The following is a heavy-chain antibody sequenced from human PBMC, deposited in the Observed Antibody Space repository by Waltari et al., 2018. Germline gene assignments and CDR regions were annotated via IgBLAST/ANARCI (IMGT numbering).Heavy chain of an antibody. CDR3: ARDTKEWELLPSYYYYGMDV. V-gene: IGHV1-69*01. D-gene: IGHD1-26*01. Sequence: QVQLVQSGAEVKKPGSSVKVSCKASGGTFSSYAISWVRQAPGQGLEWMGGIIPIFGTANYAQKFQGRVTITADESTSTAYMELSSLRSEDTAVYYCARDTKEWELLPSYYYYGMDVWGQGTTVTVSS. CDR2: IIPIFGTA. CDR1: GGTFSSYA. J-gene: IGHJ6*02.